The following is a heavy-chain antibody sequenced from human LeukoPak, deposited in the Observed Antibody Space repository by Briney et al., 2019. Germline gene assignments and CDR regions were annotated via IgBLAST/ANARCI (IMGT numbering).Heavy chain of an antibody. D-gene: IGHD3-3*01. J-gene: IGHJ6*03. CDR1: GGSFSGYY. CDR2: INHSGST. CDR3: ARATPYDFWSGYWYYYYMDV. Sequence: PSETLSLTCAVYGGSFSGYYWGWIRQPPGKGLEWIGEINHSGSTNYNPSLKSRVTISVDTSKNQFSLKLSSVTAADTAVYYCARATPYDFWSGYWYYYYMDVWGKGTTVTVSS. V-gene: IGHV4-34*01.